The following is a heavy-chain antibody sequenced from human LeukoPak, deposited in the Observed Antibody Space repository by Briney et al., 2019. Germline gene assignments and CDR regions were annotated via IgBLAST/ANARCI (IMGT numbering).Heavy chain of an antibody. Sequence: GGSLRLSCAASGFTFSSYWMSWVRQAPGKGLEWVANIKPDGSEEYYVDSVKGRFTLSRDDAKSSLYLQMNSLRAEDTAVYYCARGASWSFDYWGQGTLVTVSS. J-gene: IGHJ4*02. CDR1: GFTFSSYW. CDR3: ARGASWSFDY. D-gene: IGHD6-13*01. V-gene: IGHV3-7*05. CDR2: IKPDGSEE.